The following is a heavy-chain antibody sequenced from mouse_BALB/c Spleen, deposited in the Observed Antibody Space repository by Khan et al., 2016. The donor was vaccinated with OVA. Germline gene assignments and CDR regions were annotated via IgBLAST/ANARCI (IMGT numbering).Heavy chain of an antibody. J-gene: IGHJ3*01. D-gene: IGHD1-1*01. CDR3: ARGNYYGSTSWFGY. CDR2: IYPGSGNI. V-gene: IGHV1-84*02. CDR1: GYTFTDYY. Sequence: QVQLQQSGPELVKPGASVKISCKASGYTFTDYYIKWVKQKTGQGLECIGWIYPGSGNIKYNEKFKDKATLTVDTSSRTAYMQLSSLTSEDTAVYFCARGNYYGSTSWFGYGGQGTLVTVSA.